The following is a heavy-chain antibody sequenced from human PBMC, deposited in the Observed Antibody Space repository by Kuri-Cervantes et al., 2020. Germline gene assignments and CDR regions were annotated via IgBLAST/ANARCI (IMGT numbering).Heavy chain of an antibody. J-gene: IGHJ4*02. V-gene: IGHV4-38-2*01. CDR1: GYSISSGYY. CDR2: IYHSGST. Sequence: SQTLSLTCAVSGYSISSGYYWGWIRQPPGKGLEWIGSIYHSGSTYYNPSLKSRVTISVDTSKNQFSLKLSSVTAADTAVYYCASSSPRADYWGQGTLVTVSS. CDR3: ASSSPRADY.